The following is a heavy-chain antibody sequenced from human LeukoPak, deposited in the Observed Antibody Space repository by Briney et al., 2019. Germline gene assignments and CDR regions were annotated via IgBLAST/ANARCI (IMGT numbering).Heavy chain of an antibody. Sequence: GGSLRLSCAASGFTFSSYSMNWVRQAPGKGLEWVAVISYDGSNKYYADSVKGRFTISRDNSKNTLYLQMNSLRAEDTAVYYCARPFSMGDYFDYWGHGTLVTVSS. D-gene: IGHD2/OR15-2a*01. CDR2: ISYDGSNK. V-gene: IGHV3-30*03. CDR3: ARPFSMGDYFDY. CDR1: GFTFSSYS. J-gene: IGHJ4*01.